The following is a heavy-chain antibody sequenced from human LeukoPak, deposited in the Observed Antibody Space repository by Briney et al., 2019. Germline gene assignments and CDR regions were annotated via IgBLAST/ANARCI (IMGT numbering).Heavy chain of an antibody. J-gene: IGHJ5*02. V-gene: IGHV1-3*01. CDR3: ARGLSSSWNWFDP. Sequence: KFQGRVTTTRDTSASTAYMELSSLRSEDTAVYYCARGLSSSWNWFDPWGQGTLVTVSS. D-gene: IGHD6-13*01.